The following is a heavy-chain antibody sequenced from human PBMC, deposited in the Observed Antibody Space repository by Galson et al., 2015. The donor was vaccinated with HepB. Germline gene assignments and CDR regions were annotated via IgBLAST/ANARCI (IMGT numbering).Heavy chain of an antibody. CDR2: LYNGGST. CDR3: VAGYYDLWSGYYSSGSFEY. V-gene: IGHV3-66*01. Sequence: SLRLSCAASGFTVSSNYMSWVRQAPGKGLEWVSILYNGGSTYYAGSVKGRFTISRDNSNNTVYLQMNSLRAEDTAVYYCVAGYYDLWSGYYSSGSFEYWGQGTLVIVSS. D-gene: IGHD3-3*01. J-gene: IGHJ4*02. CDR1: GFTVSSNY.